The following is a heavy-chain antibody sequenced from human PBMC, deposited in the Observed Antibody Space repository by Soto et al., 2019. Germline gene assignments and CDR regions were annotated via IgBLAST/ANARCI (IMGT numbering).Heavy chain of an antibody. Sequence: PGESLKISCKASGYSFSNYWIGWVRQMPGKGLEWMGIIYPDNSDTRYNPALQGQVTISADKSTSMLYLQWSSLKASDTAMYYCARRDAGSHYWGQGTLVTVSS. J-gene: IGHJ4*02. CDR2: IYPDNSDT. V-gene: IGHV5-51*01. CDR3: ARRDAGSHY. D-gene: IGHD1-26*01. CDR1: GYSFSNYW.